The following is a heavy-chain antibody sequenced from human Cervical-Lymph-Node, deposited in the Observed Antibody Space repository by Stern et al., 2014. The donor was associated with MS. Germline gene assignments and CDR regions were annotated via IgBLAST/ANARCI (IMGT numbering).Heavy chain of an antibody. Sequence: QVQLVQSGSELKKPGASVKVSCKASGYSFTRYTMNWVRQAPGQGLEWMGWINTNTGNPTYAQGFTGRFVFSLDTSGSTAYLQISSLKAEDTAVYYCARDRIDFWSGFSDHFDPWGQGTLVTVSS. CDR1: GYSFTRYT. J-gene: IGHJ5*02. D-gene: IGHD3-3*01. V-gene: IGHV7-4-1*02. CDR3: ARDRIDFWSGFSDHFDP. CDR2: INTNTGNP.